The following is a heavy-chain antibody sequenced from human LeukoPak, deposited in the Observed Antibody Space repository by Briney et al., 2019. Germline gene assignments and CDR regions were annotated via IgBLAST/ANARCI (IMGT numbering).Heavy chain of an antibody. CDR2: INSDGINA. V-gene: IGHV3-74*01. Sequence: GGSLRLSCAASGFTFSNYWMHWVRQAPGKGLVWVSRINSDGINASYADSVKGRFTISRDNAKNTLNLQMYSLRAEDTAVYYCARQYNSGLDYWGQGTLVTVSS. CDR3: ARQYNSGLDY. CDR1: GFTFSNYW. D-gene: IGHD5-12*01. J-gene: IGHJ4*02.